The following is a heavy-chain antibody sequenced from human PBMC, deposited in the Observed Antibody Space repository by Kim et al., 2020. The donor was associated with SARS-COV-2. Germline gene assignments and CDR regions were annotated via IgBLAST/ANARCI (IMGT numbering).Heavy chain of an antibody. Sequence: GRFTISRDNAKNTLYLQMNSLRAEDTAVYYCASWTHSSSWYGYYYYGMDVWGQGTTVTVSS. V-gene: IGHV3-74*01. CDR3: ASWTHSSSWYGYYYYGMDV. J-gene: IGHJ6*02. D-gene: IGHD6-13*01.